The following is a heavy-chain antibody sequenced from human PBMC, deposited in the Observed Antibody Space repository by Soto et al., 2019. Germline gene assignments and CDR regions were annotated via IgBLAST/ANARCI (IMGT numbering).Heavy chain of an antibody. V-gene: IGHV5-51*01. CDR3: ARHKVGATGYYYGMDV. Sequence: LGESLKISCKGSGYSFTSYWIGWVRQMPGKGLEWMGIIYPGDSDTRYSPSFQGQVTISADKSISTAYLQWSSLKASDTAMYYCARHKVGATGYYYGMDVWGQGTTVTVSS. CDR1: GYSFTSYW. CDR2: IYPGDSDT. J-gene: IGHJ6*02. D-gene: IGHD1-26*01.